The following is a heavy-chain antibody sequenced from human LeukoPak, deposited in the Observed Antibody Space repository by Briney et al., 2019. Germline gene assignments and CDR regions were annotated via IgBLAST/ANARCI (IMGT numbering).Heavy chain of an antibody. CDR1: GFTFSSYS. CDR2: ISSSSSYI. Sequence: GGSLRLSCAASGFTFSSYSMNWVRQAPGKGLEWVSSISSSSSYIYYADSVKGRFTISRDNAKNTLYLQMNSLRAEDTAVYYCAKGILTGYYDGLSDYWGQGTLVTVSS. V-gene: IGHV3-21*04. J-gene: IGHJ4*02. D-gene: IGHD3-9*01. CDR3: AKGILTGYYDGLSDY.